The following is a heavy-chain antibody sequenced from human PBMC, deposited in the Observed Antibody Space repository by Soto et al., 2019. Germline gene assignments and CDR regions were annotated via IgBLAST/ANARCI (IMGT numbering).Heavy chain of an antibody. CDR2: IYHSGST. D-gene: IGHD5-18*01. CDR3: ARRAGYSYGYLSGYYYGMDV. Sequence: PSETLSLTCTVSGGSISSSSYYWGWIRQPPGKGLEWIGEIYHSGSTNYNPSLKSRVTISVDKSKNQFSLKLSSVTAADTAVYYCARRAGYSYGYLSGYYYGMDVWGQGTTVTVSS. J-gene: IGHJ6*02. V-gene: IGHV4-39*07. CDR1: GGSISSSSYY.